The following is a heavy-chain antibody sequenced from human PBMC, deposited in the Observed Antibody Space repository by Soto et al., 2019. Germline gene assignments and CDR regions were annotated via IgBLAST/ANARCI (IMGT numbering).Heavy chain of an antibody. CDR1: GGTFSSYA. Sequence: QVQLVQSGAEVKKPGSSVKVSCKASGGTFSSYAISWVRQAPGQGLEWMGGIIPIFGTANYAQKFQGRVTITADESTSTADMELSSLRSEDTAVYYCARDPTIFGVANYYYYYGMDVWGQGTTVTVSS. CDR3: ARDPTIFGVANYYYYYGMDV. CDR2: IIPIFGTA. J-gene: IGHJ6*02. D-gene: IGHD3-3*01. V-gene: IGHV1-69*12.